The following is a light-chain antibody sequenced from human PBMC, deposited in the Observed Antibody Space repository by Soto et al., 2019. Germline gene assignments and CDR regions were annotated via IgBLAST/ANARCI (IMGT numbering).Light chain of an antibody. CDR3: GTWDSSLSAVV. J-gene: IGLJ2*01. CDR1: SSNIGNNY. CDR2: DNY. V-gene: IGLV1-51*01. Sequence: QSVLTQPPSVSAAPGQTVTISCSGSSSNIGNNYVSWYQQLPGTAPKLLIYDNYKRPSGIPDRFSGSKSGTSATLGITGLQTGDEADYYCGTWDSSLSAVVFGGGTKVTVL.